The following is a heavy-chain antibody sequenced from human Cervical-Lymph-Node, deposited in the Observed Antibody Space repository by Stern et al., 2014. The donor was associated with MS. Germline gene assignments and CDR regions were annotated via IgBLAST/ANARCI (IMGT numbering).Heavy chain of an antibody. J-gene: IGHJ4*02. CDR3: ARYQYYYDSSGFDY. CDR1: GFTFSSYS. V-gene: IGHV3-21*01. CDR2: ISSSSRYI. D-gene: IGHD3-22*01. Sequence: EVQLVESGGGLVKPGGSLRLSCAASGFTFSSYSMHWVRQAPGKGLEWVSSISSSSRYIYYADSVNGRFTISRDNAKNSLYLQMNSLRAEDTAVYYCARYQYYYDSSGFDYWGQGTLVTVSS.